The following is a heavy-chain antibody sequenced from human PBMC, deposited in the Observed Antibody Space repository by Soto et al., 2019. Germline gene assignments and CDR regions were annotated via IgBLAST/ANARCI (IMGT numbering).Heavy chain of an antibody. Sequence: GGSLRLSCAASGFIFSDYEMTWVRQAPGKGLEWVAYISNSGSTRYYADSVKGRFTISRDNAKSSLYLQMNSLRAEDTAVYYCASDTVYAWSFDYWGHGTLVTVS. CDR1: GFIFSDYE. J-gene: IGHJ4*01. D-gene: IGHD2-8*01. CDR3: ASDTVYAWSFDY. V-gene: IGHV3-48*03. CDR2: ISNSGSTR.